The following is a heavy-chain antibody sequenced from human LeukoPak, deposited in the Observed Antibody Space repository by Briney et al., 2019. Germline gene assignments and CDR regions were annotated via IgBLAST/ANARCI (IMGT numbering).Heavy chain of an antibody. D-gene: IGHD2-2*01. Sequence: ASVKVSCKASGYTFTSYGISWVRQAPGQGLEWMGRISAYNGNTNYAQKLQGRVTMTTDTSTSTAYMELRSLRSDDTAVYYCARDGVYCSSTSCYPDWFDPWGQGTLVTVSS. CDR1: GYTFTSYG. CDR3: ARDGVYCSSTSCYPDWFDP. J-gene: IGHJ5*02. V-gene: IGHV1-18*01. CDR2: ISAYNGNT.